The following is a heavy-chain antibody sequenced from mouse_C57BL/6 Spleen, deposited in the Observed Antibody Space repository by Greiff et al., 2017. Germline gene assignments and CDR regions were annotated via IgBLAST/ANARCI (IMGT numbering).Heavy chain of an antibody. J-gene: IGHJ1*03. CDR3: ARYLSSPNWYFDG. Sequence: EVQGVESGGGLVQPGGSLSLSCAASGFTFTDYYMSWVRQPPGKALEWLGFIRNKANGYTTEYSASVKGRFTISRDNSQSILYLQMNALRAEDSATYYCARYLSSPNWYFDGWGTGTTVTVSS. D-gene: IGHD1-1*01. CDR1: GFTFTDYY. V-gene: IGHV7-3*01. CDR2: IRNKANGYTT.